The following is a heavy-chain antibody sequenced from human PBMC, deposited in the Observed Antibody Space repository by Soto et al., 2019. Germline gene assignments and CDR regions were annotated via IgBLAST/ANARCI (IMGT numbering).Heavy chain of an antibody. J-gene: IGHJ4*02. V-gene: IGHV1-69*13. CDR3: ARVIMDYYDSSGYYLNVPHYYFDY. CDR2: IIPIFGTA. Sequence: ASVKVSCKASGGTFSSYAISWVRQAPGQGLEWMGGIIPIFGTANYAQKFQGRVTITADESTSTAYMELSSLRSEDTAVYYCARVIMDYYDSSGYYLNVPHYYFDYWGQGTLVTVSS. CDR1: GGTFSSYA. D-gene: IGHD3-22*01.